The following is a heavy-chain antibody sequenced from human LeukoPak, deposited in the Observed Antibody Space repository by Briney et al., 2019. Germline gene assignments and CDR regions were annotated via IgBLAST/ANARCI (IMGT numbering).Heavy chain of an antibody. Sequence: GGSLRLSCAASGFTFSTYSMNWVCQAPGKGLEWVSYISSSSSTIYYADSVTGRFTISRDNAKNSLYLQMNSLRDEDTAVYYCARLSTVATPGFDYWGQGTLVTVSS. D-gene: IGHD4-23*01. V-gene: IGHV3-48*02. CDR1: GFTFSTYS. J-gene: IGHJ4*02. CDR3: ARLSTVATPGFDY. CDR2: ISSSSSTI.